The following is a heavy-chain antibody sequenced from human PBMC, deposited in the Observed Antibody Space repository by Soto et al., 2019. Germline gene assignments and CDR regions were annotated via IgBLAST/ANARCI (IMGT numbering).Heavy chain of an antibody. CDR3: ARSEATALDY. CDR1: GGSTSSGGYS. Sequence: SETLSLTCAVSGGSTSSGGYSWSWIRQPPGKGLEWIGYIYHSGSTYYNPSLKSRVTISVDKSQNHFSLQLTSVTAADTAVYYCARSEATALDYWGQGTLVTVSS. V-gene: IGHV4-30-2*01. CDR2: IYHSGST. J-gene: IGHJ4*02.